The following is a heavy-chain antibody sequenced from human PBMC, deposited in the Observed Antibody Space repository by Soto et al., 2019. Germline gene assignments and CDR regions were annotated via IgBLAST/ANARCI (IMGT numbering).Heavy chain of an antibody. D-gene: IGHD3-22*01. CDR3: ARDYPVDYYDSSGTLDY. CDR1: GYTFTSYY. J-gene: IGHJ4*02. V-gene: IGHV1-46*01. CDR2: INPSGGST. Sequence: ASVKVPCKASGYTFTSYYMHWVRQAPGQGLEWMGIINPSGGSTSYAQKFQGRVTMTRDTSTSTVYMELSSLRSEDTAVYYCARDYPVDYYDSSGTLDYWGQGTLVTVSS.